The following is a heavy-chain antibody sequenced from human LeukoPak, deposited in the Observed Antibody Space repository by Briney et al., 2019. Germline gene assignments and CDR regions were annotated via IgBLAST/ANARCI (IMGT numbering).Heavy chain of an antibody. CDR2: ISYDGSNK. J-gene: IGHJ4*02. CDR3: AKDISYDSSPLYAFDI. D-gene: IGHD3-22*01. Sequence: PGRSLRLSCAAPGFTFSSYAMHWVRQAPGKGLEWVAVISYDGSNKYYADSVKGRFTISRDNSKNSLYLQMNSLRAEDTALYYCAKDISYDSSPLYAFDIWGQGTLVTVSS. CDR1: GFTFSSYA. V-gene: IGHV3-30-3*01.